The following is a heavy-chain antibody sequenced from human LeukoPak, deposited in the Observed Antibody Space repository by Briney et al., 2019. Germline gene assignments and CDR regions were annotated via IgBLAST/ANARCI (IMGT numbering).Heavy chain of an antibody. D-gene: IGHD6-13*01. V-gene: IGHV3-30*04. CDR2: ISFDGSNK. CDR1: GFTFSSYA. CDR3: AKGGGTGYSSSWYSN. J-gene: IGHJ4*02. Sequence: GRSLRLSCAASGFTFSSYAMHWVRQAPGKGLEWVTVISFDGSNKYYADSVKGRFTISRDNSKNTLYLQMNSLRAEDTALYYCAKGGGTGYSSSWYSNWGQGTLVTVSS.